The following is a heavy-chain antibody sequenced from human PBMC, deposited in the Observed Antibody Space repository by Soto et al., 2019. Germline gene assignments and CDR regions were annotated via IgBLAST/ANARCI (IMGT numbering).Heavy chain of an antibody. D-gene: IGHD1-20*01. CDR2: ISGSGDST. Sequence: GGSLRLSCAASGFTFSSYAMSWVRQAPGKGLEWVSAISGSGDSTYYADSVKGRFTISRDNSKNTLYLQMNSLRAEDTAVYYCAKVVGTITGTEDYYYYYGMDVWGQGTTVTVSS. CDR1: GFTFSSYA. CDR3: AKVVGTITGTEDYYYYYGMDV. V-gene: IGHV3-23*01. J-gene: IGHJ6*02.